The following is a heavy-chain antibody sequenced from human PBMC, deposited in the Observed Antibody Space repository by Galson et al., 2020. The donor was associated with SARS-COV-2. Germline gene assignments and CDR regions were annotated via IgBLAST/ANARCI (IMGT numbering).Heavy chain of an antibody. CDR3: SRLRYCDVWADYIVEV. Sequence: ASVQVSCKASGYTFTDYYIHRVRQAPGQGLEWMGWINPKRGGTNYAQKSVGRVTMTRDTTITTAYMELSRLRADDTAVYYCSRLRYCDVWADYIVEVWGQGTMGAVSS. J-gene: IGHJ6*02. CDR1: GYTFTDYY. D-gene: IGHD3-9*01. CDR2: INPKRGGT. V-gene: IGHV1-2*02.